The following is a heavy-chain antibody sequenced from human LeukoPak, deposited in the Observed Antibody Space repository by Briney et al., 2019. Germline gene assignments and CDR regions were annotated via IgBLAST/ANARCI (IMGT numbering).Heavy chain of an antibody. V-gene: IGHV5-10-1*01. D-gene: IGHD3-16*01. CDR3: ARRLGYNWFDP. J-gene: IGHJ5*02. Sequence: GESLKISCKGSGYSFTSYWIGWVRQMPGKGLEWMGRIDPSDSYTIYSPSFQGHVTISADKSITTAYLQWSSLKASDTAMYYCARRLGYNWFDPWGQGTLVTVSS. CDR1: GYSFTSYW. CDR2: IDPSDSYT.